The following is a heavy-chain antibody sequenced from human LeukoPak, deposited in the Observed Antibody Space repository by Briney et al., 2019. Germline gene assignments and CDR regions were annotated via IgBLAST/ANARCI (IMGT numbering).Heavy chain of an antibody. Sequence: SETLSLTCTVSSGSISSYYWSWIRQPPGKGLEWIGYIYYSGSTNYNPSLKSRVTISVDTSKNQFSLKLSSVTAADTAVYYCARGSTGAWDYWGQGTLVTVSS. CDR2: IYYSGST. CDR3: ARGSTGAWDY. J-gene: IGHJ4*02. D-gene: IGHD1-1*01. CDR1: SGSISSYY. V-gene: IGHV4-59*01.